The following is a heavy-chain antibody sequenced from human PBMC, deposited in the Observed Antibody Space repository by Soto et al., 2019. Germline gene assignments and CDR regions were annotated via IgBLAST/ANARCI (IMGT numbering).Heavy chain of an antibody. D-gene: IGHD1-26*01. CDR2: INGGNGNT. Sequence: QVQIVQSGAEEKKPGASVKVSCKASGYMFTSYTMHWVRQAPGQSLEWMGWINGGNGNTKYSQKFQDRVTITRDTSASTAYMELSSLRSEDTAVYYCARGYKSAVGAISPFFDYWGQGILVTVSS. J-gene: IGHJ4*02. CDR3: ARGYKSAVGAISPFFDY. V-gene: IGHV1-3*05. CDR1: GYMFTSYT.